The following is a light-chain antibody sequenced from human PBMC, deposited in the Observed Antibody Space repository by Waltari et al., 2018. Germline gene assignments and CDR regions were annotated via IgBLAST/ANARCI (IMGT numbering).Light chain of an antibody. CDR2: RVS. Sequence: EVVMTQSPLSLAVTLGQPASIPCKSSQSLVHSDGNTHLNWFQPRPGQSPRRLFYRVSSRESGVPDRFSGSGSGTDFTLKISRVEAEDVGVYYCLQGTHWPYTFGQGTRLDIK. CDR1: QSLVHSDGNTH. V-gene: IGKV2-30*02. CDR3: LQGTHWPYT. J-gene: IGKJ2*01.